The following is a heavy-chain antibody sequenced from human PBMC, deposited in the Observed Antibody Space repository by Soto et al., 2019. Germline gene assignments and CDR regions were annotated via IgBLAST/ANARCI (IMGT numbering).Heavy chain of an antibody. D-gene: IGHD3-3*01. CDR1: GFTFSSYA. CDR3: AKDRSRYDFWSGYSSAYGMDV. V-gene: IGHV3-23*01. J-gene: IGHJ6*02. Sequence: PGGSLRLSCAASGFTFSSYAMSWVRQAPGKGLEWVSAISGSGGSTYYADSVKGRFTISRDNSKNTLYLQMNSLRAEDTAVYYCAKDRSRYDFWSGYSSAYGMDVWGQGTTVTVSS. CDR2: ISGSGGST.